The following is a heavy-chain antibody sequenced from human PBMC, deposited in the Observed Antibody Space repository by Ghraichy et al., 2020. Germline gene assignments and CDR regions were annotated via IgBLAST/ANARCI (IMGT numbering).Heavy chain of an antibody. Sequence: GESLNISCKGSGFSFTTYWIGWVRQMPGKGLEWMGIIYPADSDTRYSPSFQGQVTISADKSISTAYLQWSSLKASDTAMYYCSRSREVGYYYGMDVWGQGTTFTVSS. CDR1: GFSFTTYW. CDR3: SRSREVGYYYGMDV. J-gene: IGHJ6*02. D-gene: IGHD1-26*01. CDR2: IYPADSDT. V-gene: IGHV5-51*01.